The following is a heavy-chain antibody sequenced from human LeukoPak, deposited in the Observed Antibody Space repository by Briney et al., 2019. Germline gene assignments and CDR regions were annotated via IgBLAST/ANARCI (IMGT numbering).Heavy chain of an antibody. V-gene: IGHV3-23*01. D-gene: IGHD4-17*01. CDR2: ISGSDGTS. J-gene: IGHJ4*02. Sequence: GGSLRLSCAASGFTFNSFAMNWVRQAPGKGLEWVSSISGSDGTSHYADFVKGRFTISRDNSKNTLYLQMNSLRAEDTAAYYCAKKYYGDPWDYFDFWGQGTLVTVSS. CDR1: GFTFNSFA. CDR3: AKKYYGDPWDYFDF.